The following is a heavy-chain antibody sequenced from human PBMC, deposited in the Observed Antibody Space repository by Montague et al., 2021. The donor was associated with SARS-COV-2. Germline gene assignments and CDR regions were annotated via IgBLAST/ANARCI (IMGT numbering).Heavy chain of an antibody. CDR2: IYDSGST. CDR1: GGSISSNNYY. CDR3: ARRGRKLLPVATTIGGFDI. V-gene: IGHV4-39*02. J-gene: IGHJ3*02. D-gene: IGHD5-12*01. Sequence: SETLSLTCTVSGGSISSNNYYWDWIRQPPGKGLEWIGSIYDSGSTYYXPSFKSRVTISVDTSKNHFSLKLNSVTAADTAVYYCARRGRKLLPVATTIGGFDIWGQGTMVTVSS.